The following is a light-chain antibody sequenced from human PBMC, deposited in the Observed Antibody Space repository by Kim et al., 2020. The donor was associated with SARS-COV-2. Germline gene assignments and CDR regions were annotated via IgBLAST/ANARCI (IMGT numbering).Light chain of an antibody. V-gene: IGLV2-11*01. CDR2: DVS. CDR1: SRDVGGYNN. J-gene: IGLJ1*01. Sequence: SVTISCTGTSRDVGGYNNVAWYQQQPGKAPKVMIYDVSKRPSGVPDRFSGSKSGNTASLTISGLQAEDEADYYCCSYAGSYTNYVFGTGTKVTVL. CDR3: CSYAGSYTNYV.